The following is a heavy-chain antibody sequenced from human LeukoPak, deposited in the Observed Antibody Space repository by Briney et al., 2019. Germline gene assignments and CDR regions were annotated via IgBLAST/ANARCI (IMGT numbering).Heavy chain of an antibody. Sequence: ASVKVSCKASEYRFTDKYMHWVRQAPGQGLEWMGRINPNSGGTNYAQKFQGRVTMTTDTSMSTAYMELSRLTSDDTAVYYCARAGGRSWFDPWGQGTLVTVSS. J-gene: IGHJ5*02. CDR1: EYRFTDKY. CDR2: INPNSGGT. V-gene: IGHV1-2*02. CDR3: ARAGGRSWFDP.